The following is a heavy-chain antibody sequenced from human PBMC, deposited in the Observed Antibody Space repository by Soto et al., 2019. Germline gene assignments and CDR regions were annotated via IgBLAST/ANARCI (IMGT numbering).Heavy chain of an antibody. J-gene: IGHJ6*02. D-gene: IGHD6-13*01. Sequence: GASVKVSCKASGYTFTSYYMHWVRQAPGQGLEWMGWMNPNSGNTGYAQKFQGRVTMTRNTSISTAYMELSSLRSEDTAVYYCASPLYSSSWYGISYGMDVWGQGTTVTVSS. CDR1: GYTFTSYY. CDR2: MNPNSGNT. V-gene: IGHV1-8*02. CDR3: ASPLYSSSWYGISYGMDV.